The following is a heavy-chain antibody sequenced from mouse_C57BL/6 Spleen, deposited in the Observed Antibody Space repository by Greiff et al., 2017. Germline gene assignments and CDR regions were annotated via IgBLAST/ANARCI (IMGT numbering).Heavy chain of an antibody. J-gene: IGHJ2*01. D-gene: IGHD2-4*01. CDR3: ARSLYDYDDY. CDR2: IYPGSGST. V-gene: IGHV1-55*01. Sequence: VQLQESGAELVKPGASVKMSCKASGYTFTSYWITWVKQRPGQGLEWIGDIYPGSGSTNYNEKFKCKATLTVDTSSSTAYMQLSSLTSEDSAVYYCARSLYDYDDYWGQGTTLTVSS. CDR1: GYTFTSYW.